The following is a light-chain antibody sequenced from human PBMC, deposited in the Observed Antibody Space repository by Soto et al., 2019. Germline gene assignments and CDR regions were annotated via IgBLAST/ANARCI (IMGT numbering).Light chain of an antibody. V-gene: IGKV3-20*01. CDR1: QRVSSTY. CDR3: QQYGSSPRT. J-gene: IGKJ1*01. CDR2: GTS. Sequence: EILLTQSQGTLSLSPGDRAALSCSASQRVSSTYLAWYQQKPGQAPRLLIYGTSSRATGIPTRFSGSGSGTDFTLTISRLEPEDFAVYYCQQYGSSPRTFGQGTKVDI.